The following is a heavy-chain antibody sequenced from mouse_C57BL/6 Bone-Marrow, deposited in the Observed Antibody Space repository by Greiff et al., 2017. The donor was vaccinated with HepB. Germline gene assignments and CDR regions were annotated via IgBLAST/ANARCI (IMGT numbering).Heavy chain of an antibody. CDR3: ARNLGILWAYYYAMDY. Sequence: QVQLQQSGPGLVQPSQCLSITCTVSGFSLTSYGVHWVRQSPGKGLEWLGVIWSGGSTDYNAAFISRLSISKDNSKSQVFFKMNSLQADDTAIYYCARNLGILWAYYYAMDYWGQGTSVTVSS. V-gene: IGHV2-2*01. D-gene: IGHD1-1*02. CDR1: GFSLTSYG. CDR2: IWSGGST. J-gene: IGHJ4*01.